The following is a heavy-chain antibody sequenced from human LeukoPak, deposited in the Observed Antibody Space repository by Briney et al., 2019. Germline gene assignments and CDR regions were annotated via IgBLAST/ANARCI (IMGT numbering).Heavy chain of an antibody. J-gene: IGHJ3*02. V-gene: IGHV4-34*01. CDR1: GGSFSGYY. CDR3: ARGPGDFWSGYYYAFDI. CDR2: INHSGST. Sequence: SETLSLTCAVYGGSFSGYYWSWIRQPPRKGLQWIGEINHSGSTNYNPSLNNRATISVDTSKHQFSLKLSSVTAADTAVYYCARGPGDFWSGYYYAFDIWGQGTMVTVSS. D-gene: IGHD3-3*01.